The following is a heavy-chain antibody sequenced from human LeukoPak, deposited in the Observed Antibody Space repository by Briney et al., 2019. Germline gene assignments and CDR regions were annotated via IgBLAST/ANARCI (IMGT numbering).Heavy chain of an antibody. CDR1: GFTFSNYG. Sequence: GGSLRLSCAASGFTFSNYGMHWVRQAPGKGLDWVAVIWNDGSYKYYADSVRGRFTISRDNSMNTVYLQMNSLRAKDTAVYYCAKVRQFTAATGTGLDQWGQGTLVTVSS. J-gene: IGHJ4*02. CDR2: IWNDGSYK. V-gene: IGHV3-33*06. CDR3: AKVRQFTAATGTGLDQ. D-gene: IGHD6-13*01.